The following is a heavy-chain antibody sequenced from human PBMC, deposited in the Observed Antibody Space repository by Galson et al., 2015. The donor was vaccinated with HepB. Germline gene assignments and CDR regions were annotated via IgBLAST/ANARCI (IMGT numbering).Heavy chain of an antibody. V-gene: IGHV3-30-3*01. CDR1: GFSFSPYS. CDR3: VRGRQCGVPLPWDY. J-gene: IGHJ4*02. CDR2: ISSDATNE. Sequence: SLRLSCAASGFSFSPYSIHWVRQAPGKGLEWLTVISSDATNEYYVDSVKGRFTISRDDSKNTLYLQMNSLRPEDTAVYYCVRGRQCGVPLPWDYWGQGTLVTVSS. D-gene: IGHD6-19*01.